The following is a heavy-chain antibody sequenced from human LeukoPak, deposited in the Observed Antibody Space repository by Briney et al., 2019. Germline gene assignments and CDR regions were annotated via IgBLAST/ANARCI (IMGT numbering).Heavy chain of an antibody. Sequence: SETLSLTCAVSGGSISSSNWWSWVRQPPGKGLEWIGEIYHRGITNYNPSLKSRVTMSVDKSKNQFSLTLSSVTAADTAVYYCARDPHCSSTTCPYDYWGQGTLVTVSS. CDR1: GGSISSSNW. CDR2: IYHRGIT. V-gene: IGHV4-4*02. CDR3: ARDPHCSSTTCPYDY. D-gene: IGHD2-2*01. J-gene: IGHJ4*02.